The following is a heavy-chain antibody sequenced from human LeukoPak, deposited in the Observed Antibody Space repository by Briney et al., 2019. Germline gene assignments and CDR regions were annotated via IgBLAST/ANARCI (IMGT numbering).Heavy chain of an antibody. D-gene: IGHD4-17*01. V-gene: IGHV4-39*07. J-gene: IGHJ4*02. Sequence: SETLSLTCTVSGGSISSSSYYWGWLRQPPGKGLEWIGSIYYSGSTYYNPSLKSRVTISVDTSKNQFSLKLSSVTAADTAVYYCARHYPNHYGDAFDYWGQGTLVTVSS. CDR2: IYYSGST. CDR1: GGSISSSSYY. CDR3: ARHYPNHYGDAFDY.